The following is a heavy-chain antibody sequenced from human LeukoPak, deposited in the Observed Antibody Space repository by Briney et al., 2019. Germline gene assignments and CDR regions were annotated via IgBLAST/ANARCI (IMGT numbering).Heavy chain of an antibody. CDR3: ARGIRD. J-gene: IGHJ4*02. CDR1: GGSFSGYY. D-gene: IGHD3-3*02. Sequence: SETLSLTCAVYGGSFSGYYWSWIRQPPGKGLEWIGEINHSGSTNYNPSLKGRVTISVDTSKNQFSLKLSSVTAADTAVYYCARGIRDWGQGTLSPSPQ. CDR2: INHSGST. V-gene: IGHV4-34*01.